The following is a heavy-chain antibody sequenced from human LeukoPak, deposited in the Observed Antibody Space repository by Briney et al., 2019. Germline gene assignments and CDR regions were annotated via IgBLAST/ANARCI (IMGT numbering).Heavy chain of an antibody. CDR3: ARDGITIFGVVIPYYYYGMDV. Sequence: ASETLSLTCAVSGGSISSGSYSWSWIRQPPGKGLEWIGYISHSGNTYYNPSLKSRVTMSVDTSKNQFSLKLSSVTAADTAVYYCARDGITIFGVVIPYYYYGMDVWGQGTTVTVSS. D-gene: IGHD3-3*01. J-gene: IGHJ6*02. CDR1: GGSISSGSYS. CDR2: ISHSGNT. V-gene: IGHV4-30-2*01.